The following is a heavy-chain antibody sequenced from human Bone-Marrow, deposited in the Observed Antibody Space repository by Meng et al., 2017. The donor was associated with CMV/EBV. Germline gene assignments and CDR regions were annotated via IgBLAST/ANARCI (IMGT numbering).Heavy chain of an antibody. CDR1: GFTFSSYS. D-gene: IGHD1-26*01. V-gene: IGHV3-21*01. Sequence: GESLKISCAVSGFTFSSYSMTWVRQAPGKGLEWVSSISSRSSYKYYADSVKGRFTISRDNAKNSLYLQMNSLRAEDTAVYYCARDPSAIVGATLDYWGQGTLVTVYS. CDR3: ARDPSAIVGATLDY. J-gene: IGHJ4*02. CDR2: ISSRSSYK.